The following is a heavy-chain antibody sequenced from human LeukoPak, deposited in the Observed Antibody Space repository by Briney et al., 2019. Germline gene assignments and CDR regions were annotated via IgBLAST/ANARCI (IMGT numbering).Heavy chain of an antibody. J-gene: IGHJ3*02. D-gene: IGHD6-25*01. Sequence: PGGSLRLSCAASGFTFSDYWMSWVRQAPGKGLEWVANIKQDGGEKSYVDSVKGRFTISRDNAKNSLHLQMNSLRAEDTAAYYCAGRRGCAASHGFDAFDIWGQGTMVTVSS. CDR2: IKQDGGEK. CDR1: GFTFSDYW. V-gene: IGHV3-7*01. CDR3: AGRRGCAASHGFDAFDI.